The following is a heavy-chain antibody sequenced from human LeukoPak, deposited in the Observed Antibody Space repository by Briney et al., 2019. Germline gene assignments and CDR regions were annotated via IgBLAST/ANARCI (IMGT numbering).Heavy chain of an antibody. Sequence: PGGSLRLSCAASGFTLSSYWMSWVRQAPGKGREWVANIKQDGSEKYYVDSVKGRFTISRDNAKNSLYLQMNSLRAEDTAVYYCARKTTVDYWGQGTLVTVSS. CDR3: ARKTTVDY. CDR2: IKQDGSEK. CDR1: GFTLSSYW. V-gene: IGHV3-7*01. J-gene: IGHJ4*02. D-gene: IGHD4-17*01.